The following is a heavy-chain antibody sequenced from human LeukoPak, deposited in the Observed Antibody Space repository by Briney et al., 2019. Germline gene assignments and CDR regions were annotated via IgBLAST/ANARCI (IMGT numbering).Heavy chain of an antibody. CDR3: AKVFRHGYGGSAFDI. CDR1: GFTFSSYA. J-gene: IGHJ3*02. CDR2: ISGSGGST. D-gene: IGHD4-23*01. V-gene: IGHV3-23*01. Sequence: GGSLRLSCAASGFTFSSYAMSWVRQAPGKGLEWVSAISGSGGSTYYADSVKGRSTISRDNSKNTLYLQMNSLRAEDTAVYYCAKVFRHGYGGSAFDIWGQGTMVTVSS.